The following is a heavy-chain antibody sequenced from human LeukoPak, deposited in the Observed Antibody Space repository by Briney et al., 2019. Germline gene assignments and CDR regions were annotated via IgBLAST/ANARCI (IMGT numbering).Heavy chain of an antibody. Sequence: PSETLSLTCAVPGYSISSGYYWGWLRQPPGKRLEWIGIIYHSGSTYYNPSLKSRVTISVDTSKSQFSLKLSSVTAAATAVYYCARLVGATLVFDYWGQGTLVTVSS. CDR2: IYHSGST. CDR3: ARLVGATLVFDY. D-gene: IGHD1-26*01. J-gene: IGHJ4*02. CDR1: GYSISSGYY. V-gene: IGHV4-38-2*01.